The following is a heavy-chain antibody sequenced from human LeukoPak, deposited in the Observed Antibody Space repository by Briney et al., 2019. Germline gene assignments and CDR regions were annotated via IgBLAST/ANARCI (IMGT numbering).Heavy chain of an antibody. CDR2: IYYSGST. J-gene: IGHJ4*02. V-gene: IGHV4-31*03. CDR3: ARGTLGFPPDY. CDR1: GGSISSGGYY. Sequence: PSETLSLTCTVSGGSISSGGYYWSWIRQHPGKGLEWIGYIYYSGSTYYNPSLMSRVTISVDTSKNQFSLKLSSVTAADTAVYYCARGTLGFPPDYWGQGTLVTVSS.